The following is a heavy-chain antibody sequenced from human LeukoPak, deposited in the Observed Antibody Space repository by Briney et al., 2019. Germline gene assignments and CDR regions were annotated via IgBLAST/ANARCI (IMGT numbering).Heavy chain of an antibody. J-gene: IGHJ6*03. CDR3: ARDSIHSSSWLYPGGYYYYMDV. V-gene: IGHV1-18*01. Sequence: ASVKVSCKASGYTFTSYGISWVRQAPGQGLEWMGWISAYNGNTNYAQKLQGRVTMTTDTSTSTAYMELRSLRSDDTAVYYCARDSIHSSSWLYPGGYYYYMDVWGKGTTVTVSS. CDR1: GYTFTSYG. CDR2: ISAYNGNT. D-gene: IGHD6-13*01.